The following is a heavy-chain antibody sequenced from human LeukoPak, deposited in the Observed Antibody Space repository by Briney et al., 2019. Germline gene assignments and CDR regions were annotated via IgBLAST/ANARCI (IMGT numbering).Heavy chain of an antibody. D-gene: IGHD6-13*01. CDR3: AKDRIRAAAGTLFSRGYFDY. J-gene: IGHJ4*02. V-gene: IGHV3-23*01. Sequence: PGGSLRLSCAASGFTFSSYAMSWVRQAPGKGLEWVSAISGSGGSTYYADSVKGRFTISRDNSKNTLYLQMNSLRAEDTAVYYCAKDRIRAAAGTLFSRGYFDYWGQGTLVTVSS. CDR1: GFTFSSYA. CDR2: ISGSGGST.